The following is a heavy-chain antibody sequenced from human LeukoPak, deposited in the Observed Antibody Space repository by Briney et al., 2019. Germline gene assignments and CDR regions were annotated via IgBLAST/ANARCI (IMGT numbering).Heavy chain of an antibody. CDR1: GFTFSSYA. Sequence: PGGSLRLSCAASGFTFSSYAMHWVRQAPGKGLEYVSAISSNGGSTYYANSVKGRFTISRDNSKNTLYLQMGSLRAEDMAVYYCARARVGLMGATRVPLDYWGQGTLVTVSS. D-gene: IGHD1-26*01. J-gene: IGHJ4*02. CDR2: ISSNGGST. V-gene: IGHV3-64*01. CDR3: ARARVGLMGATRVPLDY.